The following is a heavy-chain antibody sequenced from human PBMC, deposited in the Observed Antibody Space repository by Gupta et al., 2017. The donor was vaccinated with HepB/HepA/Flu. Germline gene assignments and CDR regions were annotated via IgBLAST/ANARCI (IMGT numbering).Heavy chain of an antibody. V-gene: IGHV4-39*01. CDR1: GVSMSSSAAF. Sequence: QVQLLESAPGLVKPSETLSLTCTVSGVSMSSSAAFWAWIRQPPGKGPEWIGSVFYSGRTYYNPSLKSRVTGAADTAKNQFSMRLISMTAADTAVYYCARHQAGWYFDLWGRDTLVTVSS. CDR3: ARHQAGWYFDL. J-gene: IGHJ2*01. CDR2: VFYSGRT. D-gene: IGHD6-19*01.